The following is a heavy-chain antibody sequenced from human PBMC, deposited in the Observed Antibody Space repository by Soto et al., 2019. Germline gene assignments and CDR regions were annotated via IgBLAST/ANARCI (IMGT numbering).Heavy chain of an antibody. Sequence: VQLVESGGGLVQPGGSLRLSCAASGFTFSSYSMNWVRQAPGKGLEWVSYISSGSNTIYYADSVRGRFSISRDNVKNSLYLQMNSLRVEDTAVYYCARASLGVVVIALGGYWGQGTLVTVSS. J-gene: IGHJ4*02. CDR2: ISSGSNTI. V-gene: IGHV3-48*01. D-gene: IGHD2-21*01. CDR3: ARASLGVVVIALGGY. CDR1: GFTFSSYS.